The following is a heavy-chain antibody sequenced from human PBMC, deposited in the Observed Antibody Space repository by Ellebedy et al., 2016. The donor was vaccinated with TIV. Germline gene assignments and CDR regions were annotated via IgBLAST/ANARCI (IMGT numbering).Heavy chain of an antibody. CDR2: IWYDGSNK. CDR1: GFTFSSYG. CDR3: ARENLRSYFDP. Sequence: GESLKISCAASGFTFSSYGMHWVRQAPGKGLEWVAVIWYDGSNKYYADSVKGRFTISRDNSKNTLNLQMNSLRAEDTAVYYCARENLRSYFDPWGRGTLVTVSS. J-gene: IGHJ2*01. V-gene: IGHV3-33*01. D-gene: IGHD5-12*01.